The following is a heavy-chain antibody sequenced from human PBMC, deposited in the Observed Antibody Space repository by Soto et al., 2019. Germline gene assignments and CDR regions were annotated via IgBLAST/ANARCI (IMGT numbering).Heavy chain of an antibody. Sequence: SETLSLTCTVSGGSIRSHYWNWIRQPPGKGLEWIGYIYYTGSTHYNPSLESRVTFSVDTSKNQFSLRLTSVTAADTALYYCARGEWMIRGADYSYYMDVWGKETRVTVSS. CDR2: IYYTGST. D-gene: IGHD3-10*01. V-gene: IGHV4-59*11. CDR3: ARGEWMIRGADYSYYMDV. CDR1: GGSIRSHY. J-gene: IGHJ6*03.